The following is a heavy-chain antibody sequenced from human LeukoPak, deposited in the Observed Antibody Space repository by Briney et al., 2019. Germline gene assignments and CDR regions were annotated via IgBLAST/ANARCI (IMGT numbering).Heavy chain of an antibody. J-gene: IGHJ3*02. D-gene: IGHD3-9*01. CDR3: ARDEADTLTNYPGAFDI. Sequence: SETLSLTCTVSGFSISSDYYWGWIRQPPGKGLEWIGSMFHSGSTYYNPSLKSRVTISVDTSKNQFSLKLSSVTAADTAVYYCARDEADTLTNYPGAFDIWGQGTMVTVST. V-gene: IGHV4-38-2*02. CDR2: MFHSGST. CDR1: GFSISSDYY.